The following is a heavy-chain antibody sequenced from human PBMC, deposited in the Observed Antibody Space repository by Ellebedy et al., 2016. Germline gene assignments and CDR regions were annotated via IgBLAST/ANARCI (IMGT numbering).Heavy chain of an antibody. J-gene: IGHJ4*02. V-gene: IGHV1-69*13. CDR1: RGTFNNYA. CDR3: AIVDTSLVDRLDS. Sequence: SVKVSXKASRGTFNNYAIHWVRQAPGQGLEWIGGIIPVFGTPTYAEKFQGRVFVSADDSTDTTFLDMTGLRSDDTAVYFCAIVDTSLVDRLDSWGQGTLVRVSS. D-gene: IGHD2-21*01. CDR2: IIPVFGTP.